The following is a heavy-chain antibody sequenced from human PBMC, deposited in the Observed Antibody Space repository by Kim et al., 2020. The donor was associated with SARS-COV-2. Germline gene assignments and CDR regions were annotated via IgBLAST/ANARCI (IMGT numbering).Heavy chain of an antibody. J-gene: IGHJ4*02. CDR3: ARAEEDTAMVTGVDY. CDR2: IWYDGSNK. V-gene: IGHV3-33*01. D-gene: IGHD5-18*01. Sequence: GGSLRLSCAASGFTFSSYGMHWVRQAPGKGLEWVAVIWYDGSNKYYADSVKGRFTISRDNSKNTLYLQMNSLRAEDTAVYYCARAEEDTAMVTGVDYWGQGTLVTVSS. CDR1: GFTFSSYG.